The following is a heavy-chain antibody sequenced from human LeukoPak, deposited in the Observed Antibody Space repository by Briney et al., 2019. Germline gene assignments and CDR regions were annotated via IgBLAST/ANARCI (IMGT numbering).Heavy chain of an antibody. J-gene: IGHJ4*02. Sequence: ASVKVSCKASGYTFTSYDINWVRQATGQGLEWMGWMNPNSGNTGYAQRFQGRIIMTSDTSISTAYLELSSLRSEDTAVYYCARSLRGWYKDYWGQGTLVTVSS. D-gene: IGHD6-19*01. CDR3: ARSLRGWYKDY. CDR1: GYTFTSYD. V-gene: IGHV1-8*01. CDR2: MNPNSGNT.